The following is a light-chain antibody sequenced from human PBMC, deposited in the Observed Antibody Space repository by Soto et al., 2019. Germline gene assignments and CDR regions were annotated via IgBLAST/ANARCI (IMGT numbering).Light chain of an antibody. CDR1: QSVGHL. Sequence: EIVLTQSPATLSLSPGQRATLSCRASQSVGHLLAWYQQKPGQAPRLLIYNTVNRATGIPARFSGGGSGTDCTLTITNLEPEDFAVYHGQQHGNWPPVTFGQGTRLDMK. V-gene: IGKV3-11*01. J-gene: IGKJ5*01. CDR3: QQHGNWPPVT. CDR2: NTV.